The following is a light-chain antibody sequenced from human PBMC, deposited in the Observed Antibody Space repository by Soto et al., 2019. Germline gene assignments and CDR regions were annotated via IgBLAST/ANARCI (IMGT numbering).Light chain of an antibody. J-gene: IGKJ2*03. CDR2: GAS. CDR3: QQYGSSPS. Sequence: EIVLTQSPGTLSLSPGERATLSCRASQSVSSSYLAWYQQKPGQAPRLLIYGASSRATGIPDRFSGSGSGTDFTLTISRLELEDFAVYYCQQYGSSPSFSQGTKLEIK. V-gene: IGKV3-20*01. CDR1: QSVSSSY.